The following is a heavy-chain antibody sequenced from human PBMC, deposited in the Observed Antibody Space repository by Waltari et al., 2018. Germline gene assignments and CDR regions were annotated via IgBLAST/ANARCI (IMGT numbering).Heavy chain of an antibody. Sequence: QVQLVQSGAEVKKPGSSVQVSCKASGGTFSSYAISYVRRPPGQGLEWMGGIIPILGIANYAQKFQGRVTITADKSTSTAYMELSSLRAEDTAVYCCASGSEMATTPVNYWGQGTLVTVSS. CDR1: GGTFSSYA. D-gene: IGHD5-12*01. CDR2: IIPILGIA. J-gene: IGHJ4*02. V-gene: IGHV1-69*10. CDR3: ASGSEMATTPVNY.